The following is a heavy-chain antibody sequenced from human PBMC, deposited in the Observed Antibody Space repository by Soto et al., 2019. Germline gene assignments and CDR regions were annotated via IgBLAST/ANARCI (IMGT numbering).Heavy chain of an antibody. CDR2: IIPILGIA. J-gene: IGHJ6*04. D-gene: IGHD2-15*01. CDR3: ARDGGGYCSGGSCYSA. CDR1: GGTFSSYT. Sequence: SVKVSCKASGGTFSSYTISWVRQAPGQGLEWMGRIIPILGIANYAQKFQGRVTITADKSTSTAYMELSSLRSEDTAVYYCARDGGGYCSGGSCYSAWGKGTTVTVSS. V-gene: IGHV1-69*04.